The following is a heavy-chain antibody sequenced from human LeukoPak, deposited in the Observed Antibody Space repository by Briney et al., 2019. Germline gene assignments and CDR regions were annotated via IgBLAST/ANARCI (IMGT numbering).Heavy chain of an antibody. CDR3: ATGMATMGRAYYYYAMDV. CDR2: FDPEDDET. Sequence: ASVKVSCKVYGYTLTELPIHWVRQAPGKGLEWMGSFDPEDDETLYAQKFQGRVTMTEDTSTDTAYMELSSLRSEDTAVYYCATGMATMGRAYYYYAMDVWGQGTTVTVSS. V-gene: IGHV1-24*01. D-gene: IGHD5-24*01. J-gene: IGHJ6*02. CDR1: GYTLTELP.